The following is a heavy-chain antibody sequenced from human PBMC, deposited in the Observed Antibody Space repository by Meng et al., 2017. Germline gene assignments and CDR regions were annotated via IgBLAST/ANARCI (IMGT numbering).Heavy chain of an antibody. Sequence: QVQLVQSGAEVKKPGASVKVSCKASGYTFTCYYMHWVRQAPGQGLEWMGRINPNGGGTNYAQKFQGRVTMTRDTSISTAYMELSRLISDDTAVYYCARDSATGDFWGQGTLVTVSS. CDR1: GYTFTCYY. D-gene: IGHD5-12*01. CDR2: INPNGGGT. V-gene: IGHV1-2*06. CDR3: ARDSATGDF. J-gene: IGHJ4*02.